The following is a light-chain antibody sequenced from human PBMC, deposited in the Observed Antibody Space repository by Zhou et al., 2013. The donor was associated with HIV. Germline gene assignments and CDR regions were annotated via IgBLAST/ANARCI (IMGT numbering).Light chain of an antibody. Sequence: EIVMTQSPATLSVSPGERATLSCRASQSVSSNLAWYQQKPGQAPRLLIYGASTRATGIPARFSGSGSGTEFTLTISNMQSEDFAVYYCQQYHKWPPLTFGGGTKVEIK. V-gene: IGKV3-15*01. CDR2: GAS. CDR1: QSVSSN. J-gene: IGKJ4*01. CDR3: QQYHKWPPLT.